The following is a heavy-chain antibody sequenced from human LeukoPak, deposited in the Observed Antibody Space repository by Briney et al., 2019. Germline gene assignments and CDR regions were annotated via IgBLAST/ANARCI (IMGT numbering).Heavy chain of an antibody. CDR1: GGSISSGDYY. Sequence: PSQTLSLTCTVSGGSISSGDYYWSWIRQPPGKGLEWIGYIYYSGSTYYNPSLKSRVTILVDTSKNQFSLKLSSVTAADTAVYYCARGRIDYYYYMDVWGKGTTVTVSS. CDR2: IYYSGST. J-gene: IGHJ6*03. V-gene: IGHV4-30-4*08. CDR3: ARGRIDYYYYMDV.